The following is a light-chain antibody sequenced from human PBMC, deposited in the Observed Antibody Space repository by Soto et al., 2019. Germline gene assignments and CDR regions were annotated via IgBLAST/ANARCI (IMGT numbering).Light chain of an antibody. CDR1: QGISNY. Sequence: QLTQSPSSLSSALGDSVTITCRASQGISNYLAWYQKKPGKTSRVLIYGANTLQSGVQSRFRGSGSGTDLALTIRSLQPEDFATYYCQQLKSYVTCGQGTRLEIK. J-gene: IGKJ5*01. CDR2: GAN. CDR3: QQLKSYVT. V-gene: IGKV1-9*01.